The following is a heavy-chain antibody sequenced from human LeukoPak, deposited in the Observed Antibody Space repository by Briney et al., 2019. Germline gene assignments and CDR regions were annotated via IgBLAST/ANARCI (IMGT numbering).Heavy chain of an antibody. CDR1: GASITSSNYY. V-gene: IGHV4-39*01. J-gene: IGHJ4*02. Sequence: SETLSLTCAVSGASITSSNYYWGWVRQSPGKGLEWIGNIYSSGNTYYNASLKSRVTMYIGTSKNQFFLKLSSVTAADTAMYYCAKSNGYGLIDYWGQGTLVTVSS. CDR3: AKSNGYGLIDY. D-gene: IGHD5-12*01. CDR2: IYSSGNT.